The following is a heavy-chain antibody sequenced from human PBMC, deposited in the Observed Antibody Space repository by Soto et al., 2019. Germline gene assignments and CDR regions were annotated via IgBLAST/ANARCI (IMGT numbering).Heavy chain of an antibody. CDR3: ATVPIVGTKPYYFDS. CDR1: GGSFDITSSY. CDR2: IYYSGST. V-gene: IGHV4-39*02. J-gene: IGHJ4*02. D-gene: IGHD1-1*01. Sequence: QLQLQESGPGLVKPSETLSLTCTVSGGSFDITSSYWAWVRQPPGKGLEWIAYIYYSGSTYYNPSLKSRITISVDTSTNHLSLRLSSVTAADTAVYYCATVPIVGTKPYYFDSWGQGTLVTVSS.